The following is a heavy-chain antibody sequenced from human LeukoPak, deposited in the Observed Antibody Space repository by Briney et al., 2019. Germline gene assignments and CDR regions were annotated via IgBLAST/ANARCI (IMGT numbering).Heavy chain of an antibody. Sequence: PGGSLRLSCAASGFTFSNYWMHWVRQAPGKGLEWVSSISSSSSYIYYADSVKGRFTISRDNAKNSLYLQMNSLRAEDTAVYYCARLYSGYYSNWFDPWGQGTLVTVSS. V-gene: IGHV3-21*01. CDR3: ARLYSGYYSNWFDP. CDR2: ISSSSSYI. J-gene: IGHJ5*02. D-gene: IGHD3-22*01. CDR1: GFTFSNYW.